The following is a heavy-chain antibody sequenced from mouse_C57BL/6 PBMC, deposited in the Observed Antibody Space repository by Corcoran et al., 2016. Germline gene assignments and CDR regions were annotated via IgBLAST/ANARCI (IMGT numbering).Heavy chain of an antibody. J-gene: IGHJ1*03. CDR3: ARPHYYVSSLYWYFDV. CDR1: GYTFTTYG. D-gene: IGHD1-1*01. CDR2: INTYSGVP. V-gene: IGHV9-3*01. Sequence: QIQLVQSGPELKKPGETVKISCKASGYTFTTYGMSWVKQAPGKGLKWMGWINTYSGVPTYADDFKGRFAFSLETSASTAYLQINNLKNEDTATYFCARPHYYVSSLYWYFDVWGTGTTVTVSS.